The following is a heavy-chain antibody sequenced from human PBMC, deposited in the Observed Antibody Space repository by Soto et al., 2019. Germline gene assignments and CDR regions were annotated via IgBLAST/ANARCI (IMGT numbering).Heavy chain of an antibody. D-gene: IGHD6-6*01. V-gene: IGHV1-8*01. Sequence: GASVKVSCKASGYTFTSYDINWVRQATGQGLEWMGWMNPNSGNTGYAQKFQGRVTMTRNTSISTAYMELSSLRSEDTAVYYCASKLAEQLENYYYYGMDVWGQGTTVTVSS. CDR3: ASKLAEQLENYYYYGMDV. CDR2: MNPNSGNT. J-gene: IGHJ6*02. CDR1: GYTFTSYD.